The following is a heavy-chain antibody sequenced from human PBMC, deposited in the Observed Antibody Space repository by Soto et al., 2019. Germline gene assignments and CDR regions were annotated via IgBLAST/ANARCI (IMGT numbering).Heavy chain of an antibody. CDR3: AKARGSGSHYYFGS. CDR1: GFTFTSYA. Sequence: LRLSCAASGFTFTSYAMRWVRQAPGKGLEWVSSISESGSITYYADSVKGRFTISRDNPKNTVHLQMNSLSAEDTAVYFCAKARGSGSHYYFGSWGQGTLVTVSS. CDR2: ISESGSIT. J-gene: IGHJ4*02. V-gene: IGHV3-23*01. D-gene: IGHD3-10*01.